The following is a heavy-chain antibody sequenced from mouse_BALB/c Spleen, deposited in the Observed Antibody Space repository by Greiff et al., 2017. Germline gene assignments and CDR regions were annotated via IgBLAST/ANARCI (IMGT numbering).Heavy chain of an antibody. D-gene: IGHD1-1*01. CDR2: ISYDGSN. V-gene: IGHV3-6*02. CDR1: GYSITSGYY. CDR3: AREDYGSRWFAY. J-gene: IGHJ3*01. Sequence: VQLKQSGPGLVKPSQSLSLTCSVTGYSITSGYYWNWIRQFPGNKLEWMGYISYDGSNNYNPSLKNRISITRDTSKNQFFLKLNSVTTEDTATYYCAREDYGSRWFAYWGQGTLVTVSA.